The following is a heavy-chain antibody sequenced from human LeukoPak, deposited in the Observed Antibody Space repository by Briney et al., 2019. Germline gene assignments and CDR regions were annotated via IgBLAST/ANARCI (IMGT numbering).Heavy chain of an antibody. D-gene: IGHD4-17*01. V-gene: IGHV3-7*03. CDR2: IKQDGSQK. Sequence: PGGSLRLSCAASGFTFSSYWMSWFRQAPGKGLGWVANIKQDGSQKFSVDSVKGRFTISRDNAKNSLYLQMNSLGVEDTAVYYCARDWFDGDYDRFDYWGQGTLVTVSS. CDR1: GFTFSSYW. J-gene: IGHJ4*02. CDR3: ARDWFDGDYDRFDY.